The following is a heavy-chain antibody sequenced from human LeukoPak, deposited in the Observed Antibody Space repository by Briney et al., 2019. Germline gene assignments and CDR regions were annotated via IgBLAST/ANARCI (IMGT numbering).Heavy chain of an antibody. J-gene: IGHJ5*01. D-gene: IGHD2-15*01. V-gene: IGHV4-4*07. CDR3: ARRSCSGGTCYESRGWFDS. CDR2: ISTIGIT. Sequence: PSETLSLTCTVSGGSISSYYWSWIRQPAGKGLEWIGRISTIGITNYNPSLNSRVTISVDTSKNQFSLKLSSVTAADTAVYYCARRSCSGGTCYESRGWFDSWGQGTLVTVSS. CDR1: GGSISSYY.